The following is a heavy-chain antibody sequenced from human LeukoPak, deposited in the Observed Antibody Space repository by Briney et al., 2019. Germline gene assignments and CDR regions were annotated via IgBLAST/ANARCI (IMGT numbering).Heavy chain of an antibody. CDR2: ISGSGGST. CDR3: AKDRDYGGNSAYMDV. J-gene: IGHJ6*03. D-gene: IGHD4-23*01. CDR1: GFTFSTYA. V-gene: IGHV3-23*01. Sequence: GGSLRLSCGASGFTFSTYAMAWVRQAPGKGLEWVSSISGSGGSTYYADSVKGRFTISRDNSKNTLYLQMNSLRAEDTAVYYCAKDRDYGGNSAYMDVWGKGTTVTVSS.